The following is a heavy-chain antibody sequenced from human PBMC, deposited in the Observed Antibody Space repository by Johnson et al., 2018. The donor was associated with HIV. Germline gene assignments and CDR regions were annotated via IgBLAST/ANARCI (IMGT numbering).Heavy chain of an antibody. Sequence: QVQLVESGGGVVQPGRSLRLSCTASGFTFSNYAMHWVRQAPGKGLEWVAVISYDGSDKYYADSVKGRFTISRDNSKNTLFLQMNSLRTEDTAVYYCARAQGDRGAYDAFDIWGQGTMVTVSS. V-gene: IGHV3-30*04. CDR3: ARAQGDRGAYDAFDI. J-gene: IGHJ3*02. CDR2: ISYDGSDK. D-gene: IGHD3-10*01. CDR1: GFTFSNYA.